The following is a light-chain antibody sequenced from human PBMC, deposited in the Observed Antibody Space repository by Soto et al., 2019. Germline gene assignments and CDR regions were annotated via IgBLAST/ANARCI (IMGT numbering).Light chain of an antibody. V-gene: IGLV1-44*01. J-gene: IGLJ2*01. CDR1: SSNIGSKN. CDR2: GNN. CDR3: AAWDESLNVHVV. Sequence: QSVLTQPPSASGTPGQRVTISCSGGSSNIGSKNVNWYQQLPGMAPKLLIYGNNQRPSGVPDRFSGSKSGPSASLAISGLQSEDEADYYCAAWDESLNVHVVFGGGTKLTVL.